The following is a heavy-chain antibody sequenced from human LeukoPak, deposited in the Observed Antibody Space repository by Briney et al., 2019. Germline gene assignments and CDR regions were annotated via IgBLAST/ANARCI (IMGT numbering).Heavy chain of an antibody. CDR2: ISYDGSNK. CDR3: AKGSSSGWSKFDY. CDR1: GFTFSSYA. Sequence: GRSLRLSCAASGFTFSSYAMHWVRQAPGKGLEWVAVISYDGSNKYYADSVKGRFTISRDNSKNTLYLQMNSLRVDDTAVYYCAKGSSSGWSKFDYWGQGTLVTVSS. J-gene: IGHJ4*02. V-gene: IGHV3-30-3*01. D-gene: IGHD6-19*01.